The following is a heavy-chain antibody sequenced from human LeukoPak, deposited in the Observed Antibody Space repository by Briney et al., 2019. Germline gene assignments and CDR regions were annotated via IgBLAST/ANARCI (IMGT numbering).Heavy chain of an antibody. Sequence: PGGSLRLSCAASGFTFSNYWMIWVRQAPGQGLEWVANIQQGGGQKRYADSVRGRFTVSRDNAQTSLYLHMNSLRAEDTAVYYCARASNPWLQLSWGQGTLVTVSS. D-gene: IGHD5-24*01. J-gene: IGHJ4*02. V-gene: IGHV3-7*05. CDR2: IQQGGGQK. CDR1: GFTFSNYW. CDR3: ARASNPWLQLS.